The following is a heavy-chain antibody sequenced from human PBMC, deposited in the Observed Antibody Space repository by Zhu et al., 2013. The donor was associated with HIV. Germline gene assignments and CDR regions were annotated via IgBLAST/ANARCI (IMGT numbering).Heavy chain of an antibody. Sequence: QVQLVQSGAEVKKPGSSVKVSCKASGGTFSSYAISWVRQAPGQGLEWMGGIIPIFGRTNHAQKFRDRVTITVDESTGTSYMDLSSLTSEDTAVYYCVTARPAVAGTIPLYWGPEPWSPSLQ. CDR2: IIPIFGRT. V-gene: IGHV1-69*01. CDR3: VTARPAVAGTIPLY. CDR1: GGTFSSYA. J-gene: IGHJ4*01. D-gene: IGHD6-19*01.